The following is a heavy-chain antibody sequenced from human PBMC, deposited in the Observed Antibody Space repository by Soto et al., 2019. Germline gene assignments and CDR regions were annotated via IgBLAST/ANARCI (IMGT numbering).Heavy chain of an antibody. CDR1: GGSISSYY. V-gene: IGHV4-59*01. J-gene: IGHJ6*02. CDR3: ARERRVYGSGTGYYYYGMDV. CDR2: IYYSGST. Sequence: PSETLSLTCTVSGGSISSYYWSWIRQPPGKGLERIGYIYYSGSTNYNPSLKSRVTISVDTSKNQFSLKLSSVTAADTAVYYCARERRVYGSGTGYYYYGMDVWGQGTTVTVSS. D-gene: IGHD3-10*01.